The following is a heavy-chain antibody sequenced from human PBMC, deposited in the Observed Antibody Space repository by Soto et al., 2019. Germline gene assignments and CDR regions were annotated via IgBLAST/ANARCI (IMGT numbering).Heavy chain of an antibody. V-gene: IGHV1-18*04. D-gene: IGHD3-16*02. CDR2: ISAYNGNT. J-gene: IGHJ5*02. CDR1: GYTFTYRH. Sequence: ASVKVSCKSSGYTFTYRHLHWVRQAPGQALEWMGWISAYNGNTNYAQKLQGRVTMTRDTSTSTVYMELRSLRSEDTAVYYCARGFPLWFDPWGPGTLVTVSS. CDR3: ARGFPLWFDP.